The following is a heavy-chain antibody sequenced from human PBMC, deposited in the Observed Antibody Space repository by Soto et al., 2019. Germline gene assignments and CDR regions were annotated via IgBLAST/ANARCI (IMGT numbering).Heavy chain of an antibody. Sequence: LRLSGAASGXTLSDSDMSWIRQAPGKGLELISYITFSGNTVYYADSLKGRFTISRDNATKSLYLQMHRLRAEHTDVYYCARVSWREKYGMDVWGQGTTGTVSS. J-gene: IGHJ6*02. CDR2: ITFSGNTV. CDR1: GXTLSDSD. CDR3: ARVSWREKYGMDV. V-gene: IGHV3-11*01.